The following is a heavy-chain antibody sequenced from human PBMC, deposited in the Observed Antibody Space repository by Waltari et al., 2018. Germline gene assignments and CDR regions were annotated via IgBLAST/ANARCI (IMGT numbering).Heavy chain of an antibody. Sequence: EVQLLESGGGLVQPGGSLRLSCAASGFTFSSYAMSWVRQAPGKGLEVVSVIYSGGRTYYADSVKGRCTISRDNSKNTLYLQMNILRAEDTAVYYCAKSGSSSSYDYCGQGTLVTVSS. CDR2: IYSGGRT. D-gene: IGHD6-6*01. V-gene: IGHV3-23*03. CDR3: AKSGSSSSYDY. CDR1: GFTFSSYA. J-gene: IGHJ4*02.